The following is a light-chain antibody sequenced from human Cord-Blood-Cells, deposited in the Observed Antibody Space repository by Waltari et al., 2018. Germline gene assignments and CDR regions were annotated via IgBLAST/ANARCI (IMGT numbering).Light chain of an antibody. CDR1: SRSVGGDNY. CDR3: SSYTSSSTLV. V-gene: IGLV2-14*01. CDR2: DVS. Sequence: QSALTQPASVSGSPGQSITLPCTGTSRSVGGDNYVPWYQQHPGKAHKLMIYDVSKRPSGVSNRFSGSKSGNTASLTISGLQAEDEADYYCSSYTSSSTLVFGGGTKLTVL. J-gene: IGLJ3*02.